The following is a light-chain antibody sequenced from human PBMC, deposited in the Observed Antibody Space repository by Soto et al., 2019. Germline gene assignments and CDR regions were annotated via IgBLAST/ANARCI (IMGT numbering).Light chain of an antibody. Sequence: EIVLTQSPATLSLSPGERATLSCRASQSVRTSLAWYQQKPDQAPRLLIYDASNRATGIPVRFSGSGSGTDFTLTISRLEPEDFAVYHCQQRSDWPVTFGPGTKVDNK. CDR1: QSVRTS. CDR2: DAS. V-gene: IGKV3-11*01. J-gene: IGKJ3*01. CDR3: QQRSDWPVT.